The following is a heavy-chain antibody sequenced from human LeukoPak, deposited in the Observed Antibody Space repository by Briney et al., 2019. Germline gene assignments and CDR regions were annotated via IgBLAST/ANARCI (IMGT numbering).Heavy chain of an antibody. CDR1: GFTFSSYA. CDR2: ISGSGGST. Sequence: PGGSLRLSCAASGFTFSSYAMSWVRQAPGEGLEWVSAISGSGGSTYYADSVKGRFTISRDNSKNTVYLQLNSLRADDTAVYFCAKDHADIVVLPGAHIDYWGQGTLVTVSS. CDR3: AKDHADIVVLPGAHIDY. J-gene: IGHJ4*02. V-gene: IGHV3-23*01. D-gene: IGHD2-2*01.